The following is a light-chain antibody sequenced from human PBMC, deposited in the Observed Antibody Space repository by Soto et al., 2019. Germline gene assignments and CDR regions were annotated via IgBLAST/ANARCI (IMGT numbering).Light chain of an antibody. CDR1: QSVTSF. V-gene: IGKV3-11*01. Sequence: EIVLTQSPVTLSLSPGERATLSCRASQSVTSFLAWYQQKPGQAPRLLIYDVDHRATGIPARFSASGSDTDFTLTISSLEPEDFAVYYCQQRSNWPLTFGGGTKVGLK. CDR3: QQRSNWPLT. J-gene: IGKJ4*01. CDR2: DVD.